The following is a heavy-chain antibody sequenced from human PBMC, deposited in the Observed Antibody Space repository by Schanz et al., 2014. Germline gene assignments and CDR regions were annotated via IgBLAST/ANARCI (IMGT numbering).Heavy chain of an antibody. D-gene: IGHD3-9*01. CDR1: GGTFSSFG. CDR3: AFDRDDAYDI. CDR2: IIPSLGLA. Sequence: QVQLEQSGAEVKKPGSSVKVSCKASGGTFSSFGINWVRQAPGQGLEWMGRIIPSLGLAKYEQKFQDKVTITADTSTTTAYMELSGLRSEDTAVYYCAFDRDDAYDIWGQGTTVTVSS. V-gene: IGHV1-69*04. J-gene: IGHJ3*02.